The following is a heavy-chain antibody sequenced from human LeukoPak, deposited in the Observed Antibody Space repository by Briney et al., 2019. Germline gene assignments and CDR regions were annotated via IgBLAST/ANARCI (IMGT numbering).Heavy chain of an antibody. Sequence: SETLSLTCAVYGGSFSGYYWSWIRQPPGKGLEWIGEINHSGSTNYNPSLKSRVTISVDTSKNQFSLKLSSVTAADTAVYYCARAMILDYWGQGTLVTVSS. V-gene: IGHV4-34*01. CDR3: ARAMILDY. J-gene: IGHJ4*02. CDR2: INHSGST. CDR1: GGSFSGYY. D-gene: IGHD3-16*01.